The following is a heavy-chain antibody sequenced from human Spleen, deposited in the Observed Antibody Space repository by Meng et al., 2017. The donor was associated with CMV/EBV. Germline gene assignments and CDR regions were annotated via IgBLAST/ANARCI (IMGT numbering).Heavy chain of an antibody. CDR2: ISYDGSNK. CDR3: ARDSAINLIDY. J-gene: IGHJ4*02. Sequence: GESLKISCAASGFTFSDYYMSWIRQAPGKGLEWVAVISYDGSNKYYADSVKGRFTISRDNSKNTLYLQMNSLRAEDTAVYYCARDSAINLIDYWGQGTLVAVSS. CDR1: GFTFSDYY. V-gene: IGHV3-30-3*01. D-gene: IGHD5-12*01.